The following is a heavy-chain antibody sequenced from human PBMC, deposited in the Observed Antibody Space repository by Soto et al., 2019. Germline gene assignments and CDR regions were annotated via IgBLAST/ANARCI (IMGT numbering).Heavy chain of an antibody. V-gene: IGHV1-24*01. CDR2: FDPEDGET. J-gene: IGHJ6*02. CDR1: GYTLTELS. D-gene: IGHD1-1*01. Sequence: GASVKVSCKVSGYTLTELSMHWVRQAPGKGLEWMGGFDPEDGETIYAQKFQGRVTMTEDTSTDPDYMELSSLRYEDTAVYYCATDPGISLSYYYYGMDVWGQGTTVTVSS. CDR3: ATDPGISLSYYYYGMDV.